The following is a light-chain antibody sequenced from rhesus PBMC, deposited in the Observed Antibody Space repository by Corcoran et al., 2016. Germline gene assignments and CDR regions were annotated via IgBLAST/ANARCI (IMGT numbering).Light chain of an antibody. CDR1: QGISSY. CDR3: LQHNGYPLT. J-gene: IGKJ4*01. V-gene: IGKV1-28*03. Sequence: DIQMTQSPSSLSASVGDTVTITCRASQGISSYLNWYQQKPGKAPKPLIYAASSLESGVPSRFSGSGSGTDFTLTISSLQPEDFAVYYCLQHNGYPLTFGGGTKVEL. CDR2: AAS.